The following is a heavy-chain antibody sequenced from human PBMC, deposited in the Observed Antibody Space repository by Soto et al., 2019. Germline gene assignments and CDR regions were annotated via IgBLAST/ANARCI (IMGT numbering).Heavy chain of an antibody. CDR1: GXIFSNFD. CDR3: VRGLPGGFDP. V-gene: IGHV3-13*01. Sequence: LTLSCGASGXIFSNFDMHWVRQTTEKGLEWVSGIGFAGDTNYSGSVKGRFTISRENAKNSLFLQMNSLRVGDTAVYYCVRGLPGGFDPWGQGTLVTVSS. CDR2: IGFAGDT. J-gene: IGHJ5*02. D-gene: IGHD3-10*01.